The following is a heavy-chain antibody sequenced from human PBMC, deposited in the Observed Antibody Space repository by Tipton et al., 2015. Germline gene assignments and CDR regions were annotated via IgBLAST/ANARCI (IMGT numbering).Heavy chain of an antibody. CDR3: AREVWYYDSSGYDY. CDR2: IYYSGSA. CDR1: GGSISHYY. J-gene: IGHJ4*02. D-gene: IGHD3-22*01. V-gene: IGHV4-59*01. Sequence: TLSLTCTVSGGSISHYYWSWIRQPPGQGLEWIGYIYYSGSATYNPSLKSRVTISVDTSKNQFSLRLTSVTAADTAVYYCAREVWYYDSSGYDYWGQGTLVTVSS.